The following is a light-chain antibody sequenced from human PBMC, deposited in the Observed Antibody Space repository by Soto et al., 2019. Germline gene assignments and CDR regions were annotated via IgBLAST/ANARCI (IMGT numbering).Light chain of an antibody. CDR3: QQYGTSPPFT. V-gene: IGKV3-20*01. J-gene: IGKJ2*01. CDR2: GAS. CDR1: QSVSSTY. Sequence: ELVLTQSPGTLSLSPGERATLSCRASQSVSSTYLAWYQQKSGQAPRVLIYGASSRAPGIPDRFSGSGSGTDFTLTISRLEPEDFAVYFCQQYGTSPPFTFGQGTKVVI.